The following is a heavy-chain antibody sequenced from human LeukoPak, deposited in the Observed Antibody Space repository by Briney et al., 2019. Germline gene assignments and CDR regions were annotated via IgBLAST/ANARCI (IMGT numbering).Heavy chain of an antibody. V-gene: IGHV3-48*01. J-gene: IGHJ5*02. CDR2: ISSASNTI. D-gene: IGHD3-10*01. CDR3: ARDGWFGDYNWFDP. Sequence: GGSLRLSCAASGFTFSSYSMNWVRLAPGKGLEWVSYISSASNTIYYADSVKGRFTISRDKAKNSLYLQMNSLRAEDTAMYYCARDGWFGDYNWFDPWGQGTLVTVSS. CDR1: GFTFSSYS.